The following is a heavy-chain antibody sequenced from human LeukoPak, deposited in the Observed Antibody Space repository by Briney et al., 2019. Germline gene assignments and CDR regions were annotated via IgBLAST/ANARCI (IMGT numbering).Heavy chain of an antibody. Sequence: SETLSLTCTVSGGSISSYYWSWIRQPPGKGLEWIGYIYYSGSTIYNPSLKSRVTISVDTSKNQFSLKLSSVTAADTAVYYCASQQLVDAFDIWGQGTMVTVSS. CDR1: GGSISSYY. J-gene: IGHJ3*02. V-gene: IGHV4-59*01. CDR3: ASQQLVDAFDI. CDR2: IYYSGST. D-gene: IGHD6-13*01.